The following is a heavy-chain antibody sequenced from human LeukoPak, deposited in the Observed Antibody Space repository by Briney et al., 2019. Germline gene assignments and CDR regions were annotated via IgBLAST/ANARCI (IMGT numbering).Heavy chain of an antibody. V-gene: IGHV4-59*08. J-gene: IGHJ4*02. CDR2: IYYSGRT. Sequence: SETLSLTCSVSGGSISSYYWSWIRQPPGRGLEWIGYIYYSGRTSYNPSLKSRVTISVDTSKKQFSLRLSSVTAADTAVYYCAGGIAAAAFDYWGQGTLVTVSS. CDR3: AGGIAAAAFDY. CDR1: GGSISSYY. D-gene: IGHD6-13*01.